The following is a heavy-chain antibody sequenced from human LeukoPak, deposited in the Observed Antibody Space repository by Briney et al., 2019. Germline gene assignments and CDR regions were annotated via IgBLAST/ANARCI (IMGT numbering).Heavy chain of an antibody. V-gene: IGHV3-11*04. Sequence: AGGSLRLSCAASGFTFSDYYMSWIRQAPGKGLEWVSYISSSGSTIYYADSVKGRFTISRDNAKNSLYLQMSSLRAEDTAVYYCARDRNYYGSGSYYRDYGMDVWGQGTTVTVSS. D-gene: IGHD3-10*01. CDR1: GFTFSDYY. J-gene: IGHJ6*02. CDR3: ARDRNYYGSGSYYRDYGMDV. CDR2: ISSSGSTI.